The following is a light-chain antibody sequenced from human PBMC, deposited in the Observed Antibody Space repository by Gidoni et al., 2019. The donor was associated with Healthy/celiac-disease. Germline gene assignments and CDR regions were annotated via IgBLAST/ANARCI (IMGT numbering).Light chain of an antibody. CDR3: SSYTSSSTV. CDR1: SSDFGVYND. J-gene: IGLJ2*01. V-gene: IGLV2-14*01. CDR2: DVS. Sequence: SALTQPASPSGSPGQSLTLTCTGTSSDFGVYNDVSWYHQHPGKATKLMIYDVSNRPSGFANLFAGSKSGNTASLTISGLQDEDEADYYCSSYTSSSTVFGGGTKLTVL.